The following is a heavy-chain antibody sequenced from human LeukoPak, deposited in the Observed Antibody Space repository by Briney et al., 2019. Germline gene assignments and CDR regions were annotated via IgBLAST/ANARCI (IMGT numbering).Heavy chain of an antibody. CDR2: ISPSGGIT. D-gene: IGHD1-26*01. J-gene: IGHJ3*02. CDR1: GFTFSSHG. CDR3: ARDSGVGPCLFCSGFDI. Sequence: GGSLRLSCAASGFTFSSHGMNWVRQAPGKGLEWVSGISPSGGITYYTDSVKGRFTISRDNAKKLLFLQMNSLRAEDTAVYYCARDSGVGPCLFCSGFDIWGQGTMVTVSS. V-gene: IGHV3-23*01.